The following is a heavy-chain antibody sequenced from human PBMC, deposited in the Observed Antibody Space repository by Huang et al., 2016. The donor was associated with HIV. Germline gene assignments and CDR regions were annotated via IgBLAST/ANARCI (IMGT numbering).Heavy chain of an antibody. CDR3: ARGRRWLETKNYYLDY. CDR2: INHSVTT. V-gene: IGHV4-34*02. J-gene: IGHJ4*02. D-gene: IGHD5-18*01. Sequence: QVQLQQWGAGLLTPSETLSLTCAVYGDSLTGYYWSGIRQSPGKVLEWIEEINHSVTTNYSPTIRKRVTIALDTSKKQFTVTLNWGSGEDTAVFYRARGRRWLETKNYYLDYWSQGTLVSVSS. CDR1: GDSLTGYY.